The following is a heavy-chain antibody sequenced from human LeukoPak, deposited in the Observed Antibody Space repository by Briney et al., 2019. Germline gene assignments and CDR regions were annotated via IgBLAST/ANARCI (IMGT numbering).Heavy chain of an antibody. CDR2: ISGSGGST. V-gene: IGHV3-23*01. J-gene: IGHJ4*02. D-gene: IGHD3-3*02. CDR1: GFTFSSYA. CDR3: AKEGRPIRYFDY. Sequence: GGSLRLSCAASGFTFSSYAMSWSRRAQGKGLEGVSAISGSGGSTYYADSVKGRFTISRDNSKNTLYLRMNSLRAEDTAVYYCAKEGRPIRYFDYWGQGTLVTVSS.